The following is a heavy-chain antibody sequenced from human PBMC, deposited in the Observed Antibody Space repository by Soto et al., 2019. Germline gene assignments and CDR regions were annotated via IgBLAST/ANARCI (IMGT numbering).Heavy chain of an antibody. V-gene: IGHV3-23*01. CDR2: FSGSGGST. D-gene: IGHD2-2*01. Sequence: GGSLRLACAASGFTFSSYAMSWVRQAPGKGLEWVSAFSGSGGSTYYADSVKGRFTISRDNSKNTLYLQMNSLRAEDTAVYYCARNLPRVPVNGPYYFDYWGQGTLVTVSS. CDR3: ARNLPRVPVNGPYYFDY. J-gene: IGHJ4*02. CDR1: GFTFSSYA.